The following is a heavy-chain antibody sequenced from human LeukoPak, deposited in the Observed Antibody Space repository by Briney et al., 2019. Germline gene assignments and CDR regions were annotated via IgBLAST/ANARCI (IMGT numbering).Heavy chain of an antibody. D-gene: IGHD6-13*01. CDR1: GYTFTDYY. J-gene: IGHJ5*02. CDR2: INPNSGGT. V-gene: IGHV1-2*02. CDR3: ARPTEYYSSRGWFDP. Sequence: GASVKVSCKASGYTFTDYYMHWVRQAPGQGLEWMGWINPNSGGTNYAQKFQGRVTMTRDTSISTAYMELSRLRSDDTAVYYCARPTEYYSSRGWFDPWGQGTLVTVSS.